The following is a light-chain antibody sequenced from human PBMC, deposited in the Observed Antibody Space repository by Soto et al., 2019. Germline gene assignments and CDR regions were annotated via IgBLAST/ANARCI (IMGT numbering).Light chain of an antibody. CDR1: QSIGNW. CDR3: QQYNGT. V-gene: IGKV1-5*03. Sequence: DTPMTQSPSTLSASVGDRVTITCRSSQSIGNWLAWYQQKPGKAPNLLIYKASSLESGVPSRFSGSGSGTEFTLTISSLQPDDFATYYCQQYNGTFGQGTRLEIK. J-gene: IGKJ5*01. CDR2: KAS.